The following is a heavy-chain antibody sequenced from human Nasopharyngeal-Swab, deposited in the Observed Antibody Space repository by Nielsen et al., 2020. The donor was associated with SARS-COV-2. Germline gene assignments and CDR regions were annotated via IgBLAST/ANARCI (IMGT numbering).Heavy chain of an antibody. CDR1: GYTFTSYG. Sequence: VSVKVSCKASGYTFTSYGISWVRQAPGQGLEWMGWISAYNGNTNYAQKLQGRVTMTTDTSTSTAYTELRSLRSDDTAVYYCARENSPPTYYDFWSGYSPNYFDYWGQGTLVTVSS. V-gene: IGHV1-18*01. CDR3: ARENSPPTYYDFWSGYSPNYFDY. D-gene: IGHD3-3*01. J-gene: IGHJ4*02. CDR2: ISAYNGNT.